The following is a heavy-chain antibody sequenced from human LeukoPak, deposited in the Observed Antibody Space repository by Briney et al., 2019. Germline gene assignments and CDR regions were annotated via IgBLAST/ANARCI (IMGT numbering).Heavy chain of an antibody. J-gene: IGHJ4*02. CDR2: INPNSGGT. Sequence: ASVKVSCKASGYTFTGYYMHWVRQAPGQGLEWMGWINPNSGGTNYAQKFQGRVTMTRDTSISTAYMELSRLRSDDTAVYYCAKDLGCSGGSCYTDYWGQGTLVTVSS. CDR1: GYTFTGYY. D-gene: IGHD2-15*01. CDR3: AKDLGCSGGSCYTDY. V-gene: IGHV1-2*02.